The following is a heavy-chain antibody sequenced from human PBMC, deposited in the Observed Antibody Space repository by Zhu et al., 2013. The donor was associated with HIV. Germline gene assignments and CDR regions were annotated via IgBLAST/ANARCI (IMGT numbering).Heavy chain of an antibody. Sequence: QVQLVQSGAEVRKPGASVKVSCKASGYTFTDYYLHWVRQAPGQGLQWMGWISPNSGGTNYAQKFQGRVTMTTDTSINTAYMELNNLTSDDTAVYYCARRCGGDCYSGSGYYYYYGMDVWGQGP. CDR1: GYTFTDYY. V-gene: IGHV1-2*02. J-gene: IGHJ6*02. CDR3: ARRCGGDCYSGSGYYYYYGMDV. D-gene: IGHD2-21*02. CDR2: ISPNSGGT.